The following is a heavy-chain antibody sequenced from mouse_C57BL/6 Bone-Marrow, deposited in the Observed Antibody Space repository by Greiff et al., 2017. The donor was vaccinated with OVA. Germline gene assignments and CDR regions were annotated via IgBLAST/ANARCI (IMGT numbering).Heavy chain of an antibody. D-gene: IGHD3-2*02. CDR3: ARGAQAIYYFDY. Sequence: VQLQQPGAELVKPGASVKLSCKASGYTFTSYWMQWVKQRPGQGLEWIGEIDPSDSYTNYNQKFKGKATLTVDTSSSTAYMQLSSLTSEDSAVYYCARGAQAIYYFDYWGQGTTLTVSS. V-gene: IGHV1-50*01. CDR2: IDPSDSYT. CDR1: GYTFTSYW. J-gene: IGHJ2*01.